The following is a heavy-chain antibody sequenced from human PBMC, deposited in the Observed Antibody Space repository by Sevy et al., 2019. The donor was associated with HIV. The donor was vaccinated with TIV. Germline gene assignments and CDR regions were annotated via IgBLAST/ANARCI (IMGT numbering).Heavy chain of an antibody. CDR2: LCFGCGRI. D-gene: IGHD2-8*01. J-gene: IGHJ4*02. CDR1: GFTFSKYS. Sequence: GGSLRLSCAASGFTFSKYSMSWVRQPPGKGLEWVSTLCFGCGRINYVDSVKGRFTISRDNSKSSVYLQMNNLRPEDTAVYYCAREGCTKPHDYWGQGTLVTVSS. V-gene: IGHV3-23*01. CDR3: AREGCTKPHDY.